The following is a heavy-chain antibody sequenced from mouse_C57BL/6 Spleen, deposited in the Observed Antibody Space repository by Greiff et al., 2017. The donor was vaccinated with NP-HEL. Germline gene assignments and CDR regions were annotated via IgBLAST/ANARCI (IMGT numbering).Heavy chain of an antibody. Sequence: EVKLVESGGGLVKPGGSLKLSCAASGFTFSSYAMSWVRQTPEKRLEWVATISDGGSYTYYPDNVKGRFTISRENAKNNLYLQMSHLKSEDTAMYYCAREVGDYYAMDYWGQGTSVTVSS. V-gene: IGHV5-4*01. CDR3: AREVGDYYAMDY. CDR2: ISDGGSYT. D-gene: IGHD3-1*01. J-gene: IGHJ4*01. CDR1: GFTFSSYA.